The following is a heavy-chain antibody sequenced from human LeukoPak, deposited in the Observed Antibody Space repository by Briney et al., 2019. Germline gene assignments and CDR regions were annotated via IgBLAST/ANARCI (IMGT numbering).Heavy chain of an antibody. J-gene: IGHJ6*03. CDR3: ARDALRFLEWLYYMDV. V-gene: IGHV1-46*01. D-gene: IGHD3-3*01. CDR2: INPSGGST. CDR1: GYTFTGYY. Sequence: ASVKVSCKASGYTFTGYYMHWVRQAPGQGLEWMGIINPSGGSTSYAQKFQGRVTMTRDTSTSTVYMELSSLRSEDTAVYYCARDALRFLEWLYYMDVWGKGTTVTVSS.